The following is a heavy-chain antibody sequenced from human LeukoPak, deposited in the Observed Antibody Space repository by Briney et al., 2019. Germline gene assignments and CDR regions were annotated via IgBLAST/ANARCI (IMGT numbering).Heavy chain of an antibody. J-gene: IGHJ4*02. D-gene: IGHD6-19*01. CDR3: AKEMTSGQVDY. CDR1: GFTFSNFG. Sequence: GGSLRLSCAASGFTFSNFGMHWVRQAPGKGLEWVAVISYDGGNEYYVDSVQGRFTISRDNSKNTLFLQMNSLRAEDTAVYYCAKEMTSGQVDYRGQGTLVTVSS. V-gene: IGHV3-30*18. CDR2: ISYDGGNE.